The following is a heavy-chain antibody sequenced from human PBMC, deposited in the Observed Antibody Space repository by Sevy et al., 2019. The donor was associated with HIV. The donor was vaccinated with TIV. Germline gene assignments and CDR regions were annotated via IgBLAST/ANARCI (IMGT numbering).Heavy chain of an antibody. D-gene: IGHD3-3*01. CDR1: GFSFSNSA. J-gene: IGHJ6*02. CDR2: ISSDGVST. CDR3: VKDPDYNFWRGDYGMDV. V-gene: IGHV3-64D*06. Sequence: GGSLRLSCSGSGFSFSNSAMNWVRQTPGEGLKYVSAISSDGVSTYYTDSVRGRFTISRDNSKNTLYLQMSSLRVEDTAVYYCVKDPDYNFWRGDYGMDVWGQGTTVTVSS.